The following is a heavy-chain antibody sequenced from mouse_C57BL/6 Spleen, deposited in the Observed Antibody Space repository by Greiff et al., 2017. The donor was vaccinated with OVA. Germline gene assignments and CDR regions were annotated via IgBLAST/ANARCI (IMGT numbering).Heavy chain of an antibody. D-gene: IGHD1-1*01. CDR1: GYTFTDYN. V-gene: IGHV1-22*01. CDR2: INPNNGGT. J-gene: IGHJ1*03. Sequence: EVQLVESGPELVKPGASVKMSCKASGYTFTDYNMHWVKQSPGKSLEWIGYINPNNGGTNYNQKFKGKATLTVNTSSSTAYMELRSLTWEESAVYYCASSAIITTVVATRYFDDWGTGTTVTVSS. CDR3: ASSAIITTVVATRYFDD.